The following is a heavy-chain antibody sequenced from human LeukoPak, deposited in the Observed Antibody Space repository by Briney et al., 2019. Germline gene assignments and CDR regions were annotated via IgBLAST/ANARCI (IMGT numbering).Heavy chain of an antibody. CDR2: IYSGGST. J-gene: IGHJ4*02. CDR1: GFTFSSYG. V-gene: IGHV3-53*05. D-gene: IGHD6-13*01. Sequence: SGGTLRLSCAASGFTFSSYGMSWVRQAPGKGLEWVSVIYSGGSTYYADSVKGRFTISRDNSKNTLYLQMNSLRSEDTAVYYCAKEYGSSWPYLDYWGQGTLVTVSS. CDR3: AKEYGSSWPYLDY.